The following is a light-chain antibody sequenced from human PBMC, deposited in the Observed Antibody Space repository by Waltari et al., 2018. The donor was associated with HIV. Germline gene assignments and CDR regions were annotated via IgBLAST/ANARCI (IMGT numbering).Light chain of an antibody. CDR3: QQRSDWPRLT. Sequence: EIVLTQSPATLSLSLGARATLSCRASQSVSSFLAWFQQKPGQAPRLLISDASTRATGIPARFSGSGSGTDFTLTISSLEPEDFAXYYCQQRSDWPRLTFGGGTKVEIK. CDR1: QSVSSF. V-gene: IGKV3-11*01. CDR2: DAS. J-gene: IGKJ4*01.